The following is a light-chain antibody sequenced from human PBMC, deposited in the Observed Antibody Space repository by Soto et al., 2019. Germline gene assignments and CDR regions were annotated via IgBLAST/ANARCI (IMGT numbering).Light chain of an antibody. CDR2: GAS. Sequence: IVLTQSPGTLSLSPGERATLSCRASQSVSSSYLAWYQQKPGQAPRLLIYGASSRATGIPDRFSGSGSGTDFTLPINRLEPEDFEVYYCQQYGSSRTFGQGTKVDIK. J-gene: IGKJ1*01. CDR1: QSVSSSY. CDR3: QQYGSSRT. V-gene: IGKV3-20*01.